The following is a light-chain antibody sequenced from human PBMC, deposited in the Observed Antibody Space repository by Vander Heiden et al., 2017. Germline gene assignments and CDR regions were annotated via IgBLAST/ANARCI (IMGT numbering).Light chain of an antibody. CDR2: GAS. CDR3: QQDCNSPFA. J-gene: IGKJ3*01. CDR1: QSVSSSY. V-gene: IGKV3-20*01. Sequence: EIVLTQSPGTLSLSPGERATLSCRASQSVSSSYLAWYQQKPGQAPRLLIYGASNRVTGIPDRFSGSGSGTDFTLTISRLEPEDFAVYYCQQDCNSPFAFGHGTKMDIK.